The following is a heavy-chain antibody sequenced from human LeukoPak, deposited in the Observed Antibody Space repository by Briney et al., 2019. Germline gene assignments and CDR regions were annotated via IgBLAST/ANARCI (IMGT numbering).Heavy chain of an antibody. CDR1: GGSFSGYY. Sequence: PSETLSLTCAVYGGSFSGYYWSWIRQPPGKGLEWIGEINHSGSTNYNPSLKSRVTISVDTSKNQFSLKLSSVTAADTAVYYCARGYPYGSGPRWVWFDPWGQGTLVTVSS. V-gene: IGHV4-34*01. J-gene: IGHJ5*02. CDR2: INHSGST. D-gene: IGHD3-10*01. CDR3: ARGYPYGSGPRWVWFDP.